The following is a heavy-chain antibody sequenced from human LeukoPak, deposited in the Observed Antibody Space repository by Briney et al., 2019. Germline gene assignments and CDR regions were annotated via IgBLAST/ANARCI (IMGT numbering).Heavy chain of an antibody. J-gene: IGHJ4*01. Sequence: SLRLSXAASGFTFDDYTMHWVRQPPGKGLEWVSLITWDSETTFYADSVKGRFTISRDNSKYSLFLQMNSLRIEDTALYFCAKDRATGFNYFDSWGHGTLVAVSS. CDR2: ITWDSETT. CDR1: GFTFDDYT. CDR3: AKDRATGFNYFDS. D-gene: IGHD1-14*01. V-gene: IGHV3-43*01.